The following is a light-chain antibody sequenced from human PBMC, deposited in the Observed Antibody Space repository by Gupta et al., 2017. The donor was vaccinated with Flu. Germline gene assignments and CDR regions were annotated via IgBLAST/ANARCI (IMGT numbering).Light chain of an antibody. V-gene: IGLV3-19*01. CDR2: GKN. Sequence: SSELTQDPAVSVALGQTVRITCQGDSLRSYYASWYQQKPGQAPVLVIYGKNNRPSGIPDRFSGSTSANTASSATIAAQADDEADYYCYSCDTSDNNLRGGVFGGGTKLTVL. J-gene: IGLJ2*01. CDR1: SLRSYY. CDR3: YSCDTSDNNLRGGV.